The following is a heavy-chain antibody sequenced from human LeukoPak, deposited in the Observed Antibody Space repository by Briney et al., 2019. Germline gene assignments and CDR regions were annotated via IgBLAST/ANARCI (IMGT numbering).Heavy chain of an antibody. CDR2: INSDGSNT. J-gene: IGHJ4*02. Sequence: PGGSLGLSCAASGFTFSSYWMHWVRHVPGKGLVWVSRINSDGSNTNYADSVKGRFTISRDNAKNTLFLQMNSLRAEDTAVYYCARSSYYYDSSGYLNYWGQGTLVTVSS. V-gene: IGHV3-74*01. D-gene: IGHD3-22*01. CDR3: ARSSYYYDSSGYLNY. CDR1: GFTFSSYW.